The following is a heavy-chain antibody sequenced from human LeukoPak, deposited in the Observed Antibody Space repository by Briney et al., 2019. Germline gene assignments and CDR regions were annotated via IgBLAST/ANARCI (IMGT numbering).Heavy chain of an antibody. D-gene: IGHD6-19*01. Sequence: GESLKISCAASGFTFGDYSMAWVRQVPGGGLVWFSAISIPTFTLYADPVKGRFIISRDNSKNTLYLQMDNLRAEDTAVYYCVKERDRGVDVADDFDLWGQGTLVTVSS. CDR1: GFTFGDYS. J-gene: IGHJ4*02. V-gene: IGHV3-23*01. CDR2: ISIPTFT. CDR3: VKERDRGVDVADDFDL.